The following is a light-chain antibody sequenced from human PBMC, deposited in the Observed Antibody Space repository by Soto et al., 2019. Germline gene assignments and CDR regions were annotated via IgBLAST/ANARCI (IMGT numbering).Light chain of an antibody. CDR3: SSYAGSNWYV. V-gene: IGLV2-8*01. Sequence: HCALTQPPSASGSPVQSVTISCTGTNSDVGGYNYVSWYQQYPGKAPKLIIYEVNERPSGVPDRFSGSKSGNTASLTVSGLQTADEADYYCSSYAGSNWYVFGTGTKVTVL. J-gene: IGLJ1*01. CDR1: NSDVGGYNY. CDR2: EVN.